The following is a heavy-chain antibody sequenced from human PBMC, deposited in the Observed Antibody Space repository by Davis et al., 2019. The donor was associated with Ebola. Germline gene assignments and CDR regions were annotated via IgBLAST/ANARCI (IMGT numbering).Heavy chain of an antibody. V-gene: IGHV3-23*01. CDR2: IFGGGGSS. Sequence: PGGSLRLSCAASGFTFSNFAMSWVRQAPGKGLEWVSTIFGGGGSSYFAESVKGRFTISRDNSKNTLSLQMSSLRVEDTAIYYCVKEAPYDRSFDFWGQGTMVTVSS. D-gene: IGHD3-3*01. CDR3: VKEAPYDRSFDF. CDR1: GFTFSNFA. J-gene: IGHJ3*01.